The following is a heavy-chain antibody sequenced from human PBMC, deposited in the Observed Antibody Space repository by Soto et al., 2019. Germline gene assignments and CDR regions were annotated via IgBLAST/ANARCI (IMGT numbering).Heavy chain of an antibody. CDR1: GYTFTGYY. J-gene: IGHJ6*02. V-gene: IGHV1-2*04. Sequence: ASVKVSCKASGYTFTGYYMHWVRQAPGQGLEWMGWINPNSGGTNYAQKFQGWVTMTRDTSISTAYMELSRLRSDDTAVYYCARGLLLYYYYGMDVWGQGTTVTVSS. CDR2: INPNSGGT. CDR3: ARGLLLYYYYGMDV. D-gene: IGHD2-15*01.